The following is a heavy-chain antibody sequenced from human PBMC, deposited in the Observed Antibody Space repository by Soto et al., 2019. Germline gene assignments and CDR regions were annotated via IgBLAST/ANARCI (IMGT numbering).Heavy chain of an antibody. Sequence: GGSLRLSCAASGFTFSSYWMHWVRQAPGKGLVWVSRINSDGSSTSYADSVKGRFTISRDNAKNTLYLQMNSLRAEDTAVYYCAKDVDIVVVPAAPNDAFDIWGQGTMVTVPS. V-gene: IGHV3-74*01. J-gene: IGHJ3*02. D-gene: IGHD2-2*01. CDR1: GFTFSSYW. CDR2: INSDGSST. CDR3: AKDVDIVVVPAAPNDAFDI.